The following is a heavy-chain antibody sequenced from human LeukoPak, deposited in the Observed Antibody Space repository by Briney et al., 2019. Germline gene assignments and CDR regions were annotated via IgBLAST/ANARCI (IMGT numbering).Heavy chain of an antibody. CDR1: GFTFQNYA. V-gene: IGHV3-23*01. CDR2: VSGSGPST. Sequence: GGSLRLSCAASGFTFQNYAMSWVRQAPGKGLEWASSVSGSGPSTDYADSVKGRFTISRDKSKNTLYLQMNSLRAEDTAVYYCAKGSYGAYFDCWGQGTLVTVSS. CDR3: AKGSYGAYFDC. D-gene: IGHD5-18*01. J-gene: IGHJ4*02.